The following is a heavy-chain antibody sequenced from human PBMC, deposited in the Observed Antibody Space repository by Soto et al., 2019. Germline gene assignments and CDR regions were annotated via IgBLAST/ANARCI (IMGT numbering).Heavy chain of an antibody. D-gene: IGHD5-12*01. CDR1: GGSFSGYY. Sequence: ASETLSLTCAVYGGSFSGYYWSWIRQPPGKGLEWIGEINHSGSTNYNPSLKSRVTISVDTSKNQFSLKLSSVTAADTAVYYCARGRGYSGYVFDYWGQGTLVTVSS. J-gene: IGHJ4*02. CDR2: INHSGST. CDR3: ARGRGYSGYVFDY. V-gene: IGHV4-34*01.